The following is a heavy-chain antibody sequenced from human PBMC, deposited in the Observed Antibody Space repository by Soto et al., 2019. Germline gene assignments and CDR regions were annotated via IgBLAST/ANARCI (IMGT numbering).Heavy chain of an antibody. CDR2: IIPIFGTA. J-gene: IGHJ5*02. V-gene: IGHV1-69*13. Sequence: GASVKVSCKASGGTFSSYAISWVRQAPGQGLEWMGGIIPIFGTANYAQKFQGRVTITADESTSTAYMELSSLRSEDTAVYYCANGRNYDFWITQPNWFDPWGQGTLVTVSS. CDR3: ANGRNYDFWITQPNWFDP. CDR1: GGTFSSYA. D-gene: IGHD3-3*01.